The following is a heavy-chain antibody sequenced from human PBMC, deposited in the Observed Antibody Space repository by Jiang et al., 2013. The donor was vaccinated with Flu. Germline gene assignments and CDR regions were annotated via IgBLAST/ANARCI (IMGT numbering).Heavy chain of an antibody. CDR2: IWYDGSNK. J-gene: IGHJ6*02. Sequence: VQLLESGGGVVQPGRSLRLSCAASGFTFSTYGIHWVRQAPGKGLEWVAVIWYDGSNKYYADSVKGRFAISRDNSKNTLYLQMNSLRVEDTALYYCATGRAQAVGYSSPGQYYGVWGQGTTVTVSS. V-gene: IGHV3-33*01. D-gene: IGHD6-19*01. CDR1: GFTFSTYG. CDR3: ATGRAQAVGYSSPGQYYGV.